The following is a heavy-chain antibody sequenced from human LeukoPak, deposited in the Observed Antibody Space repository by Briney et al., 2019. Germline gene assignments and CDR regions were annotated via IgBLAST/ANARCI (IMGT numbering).Heavy chain of an antibody. V-gene: IGHV3-20*04. CDR1: GFTFSSYT. CDR2: ITWDGGNT. D-gene: IGHD5-12*01. Sequence: PGGSLRLSCAASGFTFSSYTMNWVRQAPGKGLEWVSGITWDGGNTGYADSVKGRFTISRDNAKNSLYLQMNSLRAEDTALYYCARGRGYDALDIWGQGTMVTVSS. CDR3: ARGRGYDALDI. J-gene: IGHJ3*02.